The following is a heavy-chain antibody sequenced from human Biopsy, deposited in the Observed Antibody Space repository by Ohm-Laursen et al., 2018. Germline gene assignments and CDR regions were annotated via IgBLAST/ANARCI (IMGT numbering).Heavy chain of an antibody. D-gene: IGHD1-7*01. J-gene: IGHJ6*02. CDR2: IDWNSRNI. Sequence: SLRLSCAASGFSFDDFAMHWVRQSPGKGLKWVAGIDWNSRNINYGDSVKGRFSVSRDNAKNSLYLQMNSLRGEDTALYYCVKDTNWNYVWDRPGATKGMDVWGQGTTVTVSS. CDR3: VKDTNWNYVWDRPGATKGMDV. CDR1: GFSFDDFA. V-gene: IGHV3-9*01.